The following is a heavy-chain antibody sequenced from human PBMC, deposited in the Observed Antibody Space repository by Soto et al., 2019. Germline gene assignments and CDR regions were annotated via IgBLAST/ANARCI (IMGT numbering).Heavy chain of an antibody. J-gene: IGHJ4*02. CDR1: GYSFTNYW. CDR3: TRHKDFSDC. CDR2: VYPDDSDI. V-gene: IGHV5-51*01. Sequence: EVQLVQSGAEVKKPGESLKISCKGSGYSFTNYWIAWVRQMPGKGLEWMGVVYPDDSDIRYSPSFQGQVTISADKSISTAYLQWNSLKASDTAMYYCTRHKDFSDCWGQGTLVTVSS.